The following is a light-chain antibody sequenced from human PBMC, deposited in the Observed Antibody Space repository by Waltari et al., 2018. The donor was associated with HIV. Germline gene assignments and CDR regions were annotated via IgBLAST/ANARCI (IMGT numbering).Light chain of an antibody. Sequence: SFELTQPPSLSVSPGQTARITCSGDVLPNQYVSWYRLKPGQAPINLIYKDKERPSGIPGRSSASTSGTTVTLTISGAQAEDEADYYCSSTDSSGTVVFGGGTRLTVL. CDR1: VLPNQY. CDR2: KDK. J-gene: IGLJ2*01. CDR3: SSTDSSGTVV. V-gene: IGLV3-25*03.